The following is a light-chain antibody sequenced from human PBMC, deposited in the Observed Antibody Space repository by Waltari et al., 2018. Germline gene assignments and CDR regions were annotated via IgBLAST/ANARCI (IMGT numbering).Light chain of an antibody. J-gene: IGLJ7*01. CDR3: GTWDSSLSGAV. V-gene: IGLV1-51*02. Sequence: QSVLPHPPSVSAAPGQRVTISCSGGSSNIGNTYVSWYRQFPGTAPKLPINANTERPSGIPGRFSGSKSGTSATLDIAGLQAGDEAEYYCGTWDSSLSGAVFGGGTHLTVL. CDR2: ANT. CDR1: SSNIGNTY.